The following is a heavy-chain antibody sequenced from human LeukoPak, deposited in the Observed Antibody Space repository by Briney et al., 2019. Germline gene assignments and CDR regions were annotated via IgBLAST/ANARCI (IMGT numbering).Heavy chain of an antibody. D-gene: IGHD6-19*01. J-gene: IGHJ4*02. V-gene: IGHV3-30-3*01. CDR1: GFTFSSYA. Sequence: GGSLRLSCAASGFTFSSYAMHWVRQAPGKGLEWVAVISYDGSNKYYADSVKGRFTISRDNSKNSLYLQMNSLRAEDTAVYYCAKESSGGWYLDYWGQGTLVTVSS. CDR3: AKESSGGWYLDY. CDR2: ISYDGSNK.